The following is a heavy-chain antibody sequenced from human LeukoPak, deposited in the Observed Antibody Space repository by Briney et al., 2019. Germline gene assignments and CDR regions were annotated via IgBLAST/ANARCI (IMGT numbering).Heavy chain of an antibody. Sequence: GGSLRLSCAASGFTFSLYWMYWVRQTPGKGLVCVSRINSDGSSTSYADSVKGRFTISRDNAKNTLYLQMNSLRAEDTALYYCARGGSYSNDAFDIRGQGTMVTVS. J-gene: IGHJ3*02. V-gene: IGHV3-74*01. D-gene: IGHD1-26*01. CDR3: ARGGSYSNDAFDI. CDR1: GFTFSLYW. CDR2: INSDGSST.